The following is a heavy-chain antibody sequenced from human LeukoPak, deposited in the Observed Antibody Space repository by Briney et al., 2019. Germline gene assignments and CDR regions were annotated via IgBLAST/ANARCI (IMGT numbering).Heavy chain of an antibody. CDR2: IYYSGST. CDR1: GGSISSYY. V-gene: IGHV4-59*08. Sequence: SETLSLTCTVSGGSISSYYWGWIRQPPGQGLEGIGYIYYSGSTNYNPSLKRRRTISVDTSKNQFSLKRSSVTAADTAVYYCARIGWGAFDIWGQGTMVPVSS. D-gene: IGHD1-26*01. CDR3: ARIGWGAFDI. J-gene: IGHJ3*02.